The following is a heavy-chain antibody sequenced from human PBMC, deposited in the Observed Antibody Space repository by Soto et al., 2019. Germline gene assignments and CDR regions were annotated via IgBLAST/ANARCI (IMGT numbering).Heavy chain of an antibody. Sequence: QVQLVQSGAEVKKPGSSVKVSCKASGGTFSSYAISWVRHAPGQGLEWMGGIIPIFGTANYAQKCQERVTITADEATSTAYMELSSLRCEDTAVYYCARVRLDYYDSSGYYYVFAYWGQGTLVTVSS. CDR2: IIPIFGTA. V-gene: IGHV1-69*12. J-gene: IGHJ4*02. CDR1: GGTFSSYA. CDR3: ARVRLDYYDSSGYYYVFAY. D-gene: IGHD3-22*01.